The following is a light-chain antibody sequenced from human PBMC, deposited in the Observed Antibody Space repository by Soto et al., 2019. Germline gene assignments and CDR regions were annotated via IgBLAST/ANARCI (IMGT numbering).Light chain of an antibody. CDR3: SSYTSSSTLLYV. V-gene: IGLV2-14*01. CDR2: DVS. Sequence: QPASVSGSPGQSITISCTGTSSDVGGYNYVSWYQQHPGKAPKLMIYDVSNRPSGVSNRFSGSKSGNTASLTISGLQAEDEADYYCSSYTSSSTLLYVFGTGTKLTVL. CDR1: SSDVGGYNY. J-gene: IGLJ1*01.